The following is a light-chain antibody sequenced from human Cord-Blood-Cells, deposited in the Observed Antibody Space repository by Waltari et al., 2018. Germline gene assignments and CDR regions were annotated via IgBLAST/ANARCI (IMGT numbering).Light chain of an antibody. CDR1: SSDVGGSTY. CDR3: CSYAGSYTVV. J-gene: IGLJ2*01. Sequence: QSALTQPRSVSRSPGQSVPISCTGTSSDVGGSTYVPWYQQHPGKAPKLMIYDVSKRPSGVPDRFSGSKSGNTASLTISGLQAEDEADYYCCSYAGSYTVVFGGGTKLTVL. CDR2: DVS. V-gene: IGLV2-11*01.